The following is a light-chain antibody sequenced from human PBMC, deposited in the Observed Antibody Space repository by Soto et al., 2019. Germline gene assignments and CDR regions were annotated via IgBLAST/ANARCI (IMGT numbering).Light chain of an antibody. CDR3: SSYTVTTTLVV. Sequence: QSALTQPASVSGSPGQSVTISCTGTTSDIGAFNYVSWYQHHPGKAPKLMIYGVANRPSGVSNRFSGSKSGNTASLTISGLQADDEASYYCSSYTVTTTLVVFGGGTKLTVL. J-gene: IGLJ2*01. CDR1: TSDIGAFNY. CDR2: GVA. V-gene: IGLV2-14*01.